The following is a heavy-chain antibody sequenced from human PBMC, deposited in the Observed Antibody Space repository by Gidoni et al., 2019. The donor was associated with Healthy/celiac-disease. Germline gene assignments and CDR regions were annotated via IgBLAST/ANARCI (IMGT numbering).Heavy chain of an antibody. CDR2: IYYSGST. CDR3: ARDVGGCSGGSCYLYFDY. V-gene: IGHV4-61*01. Sequence: QVQLQESGPGLVKPSETLSLTCTVSGGSVSSGSYYWSGIRQPPGKGLEWIGYIYYSGSTNYNPSLKSRVTISVDTSKNQFSLKLSSVTAADTAVYYCARDVGGCSGGSCYLYFDYWGQGTLVTVSS. J-gene: IGHJ4*02. CDR1: GGSVSSGSYY. D-gene: IGHD2-15*01.